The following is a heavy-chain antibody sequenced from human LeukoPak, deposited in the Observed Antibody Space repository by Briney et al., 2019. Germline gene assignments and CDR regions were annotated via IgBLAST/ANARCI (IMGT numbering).Heavy chain of an antibody. CDR1: GFTFSSYA. CDR3: AKDSTGGNAMEFDY. J-gene: IGHJ4*02. Sequence: GGSLRPSCAASGFTFSSYAMSWVRQAPGKGLEWVSAISGSGGSTYYADSVKGRFTISRDNSENTLYLQMNSLRAEDTAVYYCAKDSTGGNAMEFDYWGQGTLVTVSS. D-gene: IGHD4-23*01. V-gene: IGHV3-23*01. CDR2: ISGSGGST.